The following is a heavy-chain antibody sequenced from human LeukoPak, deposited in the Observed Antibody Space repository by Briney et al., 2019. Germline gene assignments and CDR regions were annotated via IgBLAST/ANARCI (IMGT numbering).Heavy chain of an antibody. D-gene: IGHD5-12*01. CDR1: GYTFTSYG. CDR2: ISAYNGNT. CDR3: ARVATIGDNWFDP. Sequence: ASVKVSCKASGYTFTSYGISWVRQAPGQGLEWMGWISAYNGNTNYAQKLQGRVTITANESTSTAYMELSSLRSEDTAVYYCARVATIGDNWFDPWGQGTLVTVSS. J-gene: IGHJ5*02. V-gene: IGHV1-18*01.